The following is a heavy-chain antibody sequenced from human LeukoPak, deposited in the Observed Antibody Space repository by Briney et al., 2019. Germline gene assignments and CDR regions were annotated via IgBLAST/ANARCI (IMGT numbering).Heavy chain of an antibody. Sequence: ASVNVSCKASGYSFTIYGISWVRQAPGQGLEWMGWISAYNGNTNFAQRLQGRVTMTTDTSTSTAYMELRSLTSGDTAVYYCARVPSGGPFDYWGQGTLVTVSS. CDR2: ISAYNGNT. V-gene: IGHV1-18*01. J-gene: IGHJ4*02. CDR3: ARVPSGGPFDY. D-gene: IGHD2-15*01. CDR1: GYSFTIYG.